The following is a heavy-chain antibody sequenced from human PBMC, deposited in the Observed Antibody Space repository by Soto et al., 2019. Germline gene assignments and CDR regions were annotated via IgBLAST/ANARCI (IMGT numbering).Heavy chain of an antibody. D-gene: IGHD3-22*01. CDR2: ISAYNGNT. V-gene: IGHV1-18*01. CDR1: GYTFTNFG. J-gene: IGHJ4*02. Sequence: ASVKVSCKASGYTFTNFGISWVRQAPGQGLEWMGWISAYNGNTNYAQKLQGRVTMTTDTSTSTAYMELRSLRSDDTAVYYCARAPYYYDSSGYYTHYFDYWGQGTLVTVSS. CDR3: ARAPYYYDSSGYYTHYFDY.